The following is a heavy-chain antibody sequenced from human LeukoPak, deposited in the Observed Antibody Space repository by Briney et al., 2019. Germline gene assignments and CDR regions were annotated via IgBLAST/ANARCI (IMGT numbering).Heavy chain of an antibody. Sequence: GASVKVSCKASGYTFTGYYMHWVQQAPGQGLEWMGWINPNSGGTNYAQKFQGRVTMTRDTSISTAYMELSRLRSDDTAVYYCARDGVWNYPNGAFDIWGQGTMVTVSS. V-gene: IGHV1-2*03. CDR1: GYTFTGYY. J-gene: IGHJ3*02. D-gene: IGHD1-7*01. CDR2: INPNSGGT. CDR3: ARDGVWNYPNGAFDI.